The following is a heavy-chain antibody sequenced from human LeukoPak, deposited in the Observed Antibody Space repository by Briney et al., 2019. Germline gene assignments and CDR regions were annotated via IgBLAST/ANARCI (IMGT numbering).Heavy chain of an antibody. J-gene: IGHJ4*02. Sequence: SETLSLTCTVSGGSISSYYWSWIRQPPGKGLERIGYIYYSGSTNYNPSLKSRVTISVDTSKNQFSLKLSSVTAADTAVYYCATLPVDTAMGFDYWGQGTLVTVSS. CDR3: ATLPVDTAMGFDY. D-gene: IGHD5-18*01. V-gene: IGHV4-59*08. CDR1: GGSISSYY. CDR2: IYYSGST.